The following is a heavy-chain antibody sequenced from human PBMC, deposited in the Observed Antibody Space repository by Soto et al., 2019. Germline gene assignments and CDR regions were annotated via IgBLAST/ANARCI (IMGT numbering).Heavy chain of an antibody. CDR2: ISTYNGNT. CDR3: ARAWDYTDYYGDF. CDR1: GYGFMNYG. V-gene: IGHV1-18*01. D-gene: IGHD4-17*01. Sequence: QVQLVQSGPEVKKSGASVKVSCKASGYGFMNYGVSWVRQAPGQGLEWMGWISTYNGNTDYAHKLQDRVTMTADASINTAYMELRYLRSNDTAVYFCARAWDYTDYYGDFWGQGTLVTVSS. J-gene: IGHJ4*02.